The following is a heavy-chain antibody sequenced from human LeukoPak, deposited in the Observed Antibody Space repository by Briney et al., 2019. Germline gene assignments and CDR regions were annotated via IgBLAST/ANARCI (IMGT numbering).Heavy chain of an antibody. V-gene: IGHV4-59*01. J-gene: IGHJ6*03. Sequence: PSETLSLTCTVSGGSIRSYYWSWIRQPPGKGLEWIGYIYWSGRTHYNPSLKSRVTISVDTSKNQFSLKLSSVTAADTAVYYCTRGSIAYYYMDVWGKGTTVTISS. CDR2: IYWSGRT. CDR3: TRGSIAYYYMDV. D-gene: IGHD3-22*01. CDR1: GGSIRSYY.